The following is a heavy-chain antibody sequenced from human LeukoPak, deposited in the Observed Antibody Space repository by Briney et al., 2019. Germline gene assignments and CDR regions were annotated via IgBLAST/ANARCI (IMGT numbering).Heavy chain of an antibody. Sequence: GESLKISCQGSGYRFTNYWIGWVRQMPGKGLEWMGIIYPGDSDTRYSPSFQGQATISADKSISTAYLQWSSLKASDTAMYYCARHVWVTGTPKSYYYYGMDVWGQGTTVTVSS. J-gene: IGHJ6*02. D-gene: IGHD1-20*01. CDR1: GYRFTNYW. V-gene: IGHV5-51*01. CDR3: ARHVWVTGTPKSYYYYGMDV. CDR2: IYPGDSDT.